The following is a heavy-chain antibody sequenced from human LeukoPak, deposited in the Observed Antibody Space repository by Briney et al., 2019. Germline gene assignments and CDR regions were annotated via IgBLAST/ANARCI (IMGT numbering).Heavy chain of an antibody. CDR2: IYHSGST. V-gene: IGHV4-30-2*01. D-gene: IGHD2-2*01. Sequence: SETLSLTCTVSGGSISSGGYYWSWIRQPPGKGLEWIGYIYHSGSTYYNPSLKSRVTISVDRSKNQFSLKLSSVTAADTAVYYCARVFYQLLSFDYWGQGTLVTVSS. CDR1: GGSISSGGYY. J-gene: IGHJ4*02. CDR3: ARVFYQLLSFDY.